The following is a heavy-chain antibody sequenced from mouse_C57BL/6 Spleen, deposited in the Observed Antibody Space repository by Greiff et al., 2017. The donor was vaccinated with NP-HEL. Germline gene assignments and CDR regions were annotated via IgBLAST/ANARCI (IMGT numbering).Heavy chain of an antibody. D-gene: IGHD2-4*01. CDR2: INPNNGGT. V-gene: IGHV1-26*01. CDR1: GYTFTDYY. Sequence: EVQLQQSGPELVKPGASVKISCKASGYTFTDYYMNWVKQSHGKSLEWIGDINPNNGGTSYNQKFKGKATLTVDKSSSTAYMELRSLTSEDSAVYYCAIYYEYDGRFAYWGQGTLVTVSA. CDR3: AIYYEYDGRFAY. J-gene: IGHJ3*01.